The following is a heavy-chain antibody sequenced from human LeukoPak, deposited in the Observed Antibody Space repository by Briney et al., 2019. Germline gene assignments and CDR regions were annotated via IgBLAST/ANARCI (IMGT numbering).Heavy chain of an antibody. CDR2: ISGSSSYI. Sequence: PGGSLRLSCAASGFTFGSYSMNWVRLAPGKGLEWVSSISGSSSYIYYADSVKGRFTISRDNANNSLYLQMNSLRAEDTAVYYCARVHSGSYQYYYYYYMDVWGQGTTVTVSS. J-gene: IGHJ6*03. V-gene: IGHV3-21*01. CDR1: GFTFGSYS. CDR3: ARVHSGSYQYYYYYYMDV. D-gene: IGHD1-26*01.